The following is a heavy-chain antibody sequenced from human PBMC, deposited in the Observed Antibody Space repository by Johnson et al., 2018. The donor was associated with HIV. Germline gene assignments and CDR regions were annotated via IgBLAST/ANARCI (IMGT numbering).Heavy chain of an antibody. J-gene: IGHJ3*01. D-gene: IGHD6-13*01. CDR3: AQEETGYSPGGM. Sequence: QVQLVESGGGVVQPGRSLRLSCAASGFTFNRHGMHWVRQAPGKGLEWVAAIWYDGSNKYYADSVKGRFTISRDNSKNTLYLQMNSLRTEDTAVYYCAQEETGYSPGGMWGQGTMVTVSS. V-gene: IGHV3-30*18. CDR1: GFTFNRHG. CDR2: IWYDGSNK.